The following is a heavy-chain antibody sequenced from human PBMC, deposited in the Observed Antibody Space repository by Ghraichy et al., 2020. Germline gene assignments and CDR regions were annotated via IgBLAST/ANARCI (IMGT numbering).Heavy chain of an antibody. J-gene: IGHJ4*02. Sequence: SQTLSLTCTVSGGSISSGGYYWSWIRQHPGKGLEWIGYIYYSGSTYYNPSLKSRVTISVDTSKNQFSLKLSSVTAADTAVYYCAREPRGGVQFGVSDYFDYWGQGTLVTVSS. CDR1: GGSISSGGYY. CDR2: IYYSGST. V-gene: IGHV4-31*03. CDR3: AREPRGGVQFGVSDYFDY. D-gene: IGHD3-10*01.